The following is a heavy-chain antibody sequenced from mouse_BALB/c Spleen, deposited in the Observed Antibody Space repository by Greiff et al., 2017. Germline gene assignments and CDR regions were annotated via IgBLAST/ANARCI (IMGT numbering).Heavy chain of an antibody. V-gene: IGHV5-6-5*01. CDR2: ISSGGST. CDR3: AREFGNYAMDY. Sequence: EVQRVESGGGLVKPGGSLKLSCAASGFTFSSYAMSWVRQTPEKRLEWVASISSGGSTYYPDSVKGRFTISRDNARNILYLQMSSLRSEDTAMYYCAREFGNYAMDYWGQGTSVTVSS. J-gene: IGHJ4*01. CDR1: GFTFSSYA. D-gene: IGHD1-1*02.